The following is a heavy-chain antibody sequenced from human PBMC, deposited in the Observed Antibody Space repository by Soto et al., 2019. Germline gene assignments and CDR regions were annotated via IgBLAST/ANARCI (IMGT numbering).Heavy chain of an antibody. Sequence: SSETLSLTCILAGESTSNYYWSWIRQSPGKGLEWIGYISYGGNTNYNPSLKSRVTISVDTSKDQLSLKVTSVTAADTAMYYCACLRGKRGSPIDYWGQGTQVTGSS. CDR2: ISYGGNT. CDR3: ACLRGKRGSPIDY. CDR1: GESTSNYY. V-gene: IGHV4-59*01. J-gene: IGHJ4*02. D-gene: IGHD2-15*01.